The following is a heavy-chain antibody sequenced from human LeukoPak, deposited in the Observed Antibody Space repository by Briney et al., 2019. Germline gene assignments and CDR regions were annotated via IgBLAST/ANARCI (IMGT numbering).Heavy chain of an antibody. V-gene: IGHV3-23*01. D-gene: IGHD1-26*01. Sequence: GGSLRLSCAASGFTFSSYAMSWVRQAPGKGLEWVSAISGSGGSTYYADSVKGRFTISRDNSKNTLYLQMNSLRAEDTAVYYCAKEYSGSYYGYDAFDTWGQGTMVTVSS. CDR1: GFTFSSYA. J-gene: IGHJ3*02. CDR2: ISGSGGST. CDR3: AKEYSGSYYGYDAFDT.